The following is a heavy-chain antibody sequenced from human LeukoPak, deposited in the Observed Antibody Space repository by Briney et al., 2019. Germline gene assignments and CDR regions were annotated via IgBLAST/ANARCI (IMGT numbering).Heavy chain of an antibody. J-gene: IGHJ4*02. V-gene: IGHV4-38-2*02. CDR3: ARDRGGGGHILH. Sequence: PSETLSLTCTVSGYTISSGYYWGWIRQPPGKGLEWIGSIYQSGSTYYNPSLKSRVTISVDTSKNQFSLKLNSVTAADTAVYYCARDRGGGGHILHWGQGTLVTVSS. CDR1: GYTISSGYY. CDR2: IYQSGST. D-gene: IGHD1-26*01.